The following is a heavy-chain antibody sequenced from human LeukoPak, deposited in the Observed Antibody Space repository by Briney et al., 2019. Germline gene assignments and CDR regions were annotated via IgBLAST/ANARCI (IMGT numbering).Heavy chain of an antibody. CDR1: GFVFSDFY. D-gene: IGHD5/OR15-5a*01. V-gene: IGHV3-11*05. CDR2: ISPDGSYT. CDR3: ASDQVSGVFDY. Sequence: GSLRLSCAGSGFVFSDFYINWIRHSPGKGLEWLAYISPDGSYTTYGDSVKGRFVISRDNAKNSVSLQMNSLRVEDTAVYFCASDQVSGVFDYWGQGARVTVS. J-gene: IGHJ4*02.